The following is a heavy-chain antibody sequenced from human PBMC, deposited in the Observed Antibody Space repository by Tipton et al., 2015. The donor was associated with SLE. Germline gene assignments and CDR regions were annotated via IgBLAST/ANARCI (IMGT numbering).Heavy chain of an antibody. D-gene: IGHD6-13*01. CDR1: GGTFSSYA. CDR2: IIPIFGTA. Sequence: QSGAEVKKPGSSVKVSCKASGGTFSSYAISWVRQAPGQGLEWMGGIIPIFGTANYAQKFQGRGTITADKSTSTAYMELRSLRSDDTAVYYCARDRGAAAGPGGYWGQGTLVTVSS. J-gene: IGHJ4*02. CDR3: ARDRGAAAGPGGY. V-gene: IGHV1-69*06.